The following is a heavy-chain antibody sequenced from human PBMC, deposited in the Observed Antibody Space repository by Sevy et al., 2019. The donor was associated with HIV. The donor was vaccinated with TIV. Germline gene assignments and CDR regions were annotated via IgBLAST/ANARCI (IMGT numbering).Heavy chain of an antibody. Sequence: SETLSLTCTVSGGSISSSSYYWGWIRQPPGKGLEWIGSIYYSGSTYYNPSLKGRVTISVDTSKNQFSLKLSSVTAADTAVYYCARQGSWYYDSSGYSYAFDIWGQGTMVTVSS. CDR3: ARQGSWYYDSSGYSYAFDI. CDR1: GGSISSSSYY. D-gene: IGHD3-22*01. J-gene: IGHJ3*02. V-gene: IGHV4-39*01. CDR2: IYYSGST.